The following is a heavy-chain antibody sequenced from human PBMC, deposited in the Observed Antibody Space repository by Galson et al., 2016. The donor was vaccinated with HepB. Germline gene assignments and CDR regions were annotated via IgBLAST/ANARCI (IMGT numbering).Heavy chain of an antibody. CDR1: GGPVRSGSDY. CDR2: IYYTCST. V-gene: IGHV4-61*01. J-gene: IGHJ4*02. CDR3: TRLKTTLATTLFDS. Sequence: SETLSLTCSVSGGPVRSGSDYWSWVRQSPGKGLEWIGYIYYTCSTNYNRSLRGRITMSVDTSKNQFSLKVNSVTAADAALYYCTRLKTTLATTLFDSWGQGIQVIVSS. D-gene: IGHD4-23*01.